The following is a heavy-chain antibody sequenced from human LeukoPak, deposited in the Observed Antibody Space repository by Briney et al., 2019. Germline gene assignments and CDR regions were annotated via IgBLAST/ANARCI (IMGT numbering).Heavy chain of an antibody. CDR1: GGSISRYY. J-gene: IGHJ2*01. Sequence: SETLSLTCTVSGGSISRYYWSWIRQPPGKGLEWIGYINYSGSTNYNPSLKSRVTISVDTSKNQFSLKLSSVTAADTAVYYCAREEGGSWFRYFDLWGRGTLVSVSS. CDR2: INYSGST. CDR3: AREEGGSWFRYFDL. V-gene: IGHV4-59*01. D-gene: IGHD2-15*01.